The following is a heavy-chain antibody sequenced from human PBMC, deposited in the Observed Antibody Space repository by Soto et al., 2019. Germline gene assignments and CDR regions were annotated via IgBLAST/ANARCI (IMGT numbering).Heavy chain of an antibody. CDR3: AGESCGTSSCSMETKYFGMDV. D-gene: IGHD2-2*01. Sequence: PSETLSLTCAVYRGSLSGYYWSWIRQSPGEGLEWIGEIHHSGSTNYNPSLKSRVTISADTSKNRLSLKLSSVTAADTAVYYCAGESCGTSSCSMETKYFGMDVWGQGTKVTFSS. J-gene: IGHJ6*02. V-gene: IGHV4-34*01. CDR1: RGSLSGYY. CDR2: IHHSGST.